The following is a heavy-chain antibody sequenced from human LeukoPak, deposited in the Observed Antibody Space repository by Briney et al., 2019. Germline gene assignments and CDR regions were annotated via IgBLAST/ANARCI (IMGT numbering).Heavy chain of an antibody. CDR1: GGSISSSSYY. J-gene: IGHJ4*02. Sequence: SETLSLTCTVSGGSISSSSYYWGWIRQPPGKGLEWIGSIYYSGSTYYNPSLKSRVTISVDTSKNQFSLKLSSVTAADTAVYYCARPGYFDYWGQGTLVTVSS. CDR2: IYYSGST. CDR3: ARPGYFDY. V-gene: IGHV4-39*01.